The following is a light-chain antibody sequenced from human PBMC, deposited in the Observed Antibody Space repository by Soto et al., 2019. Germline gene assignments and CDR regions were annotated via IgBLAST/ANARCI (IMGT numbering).Light chain of an antibody. V-gene: IGLV3-21*04. CDR3: QVWDSSSDHVV. CDR1: NIGSKS. J-gene: IGLJ2*01. Sequence: SYEPTQPPSVSVAPGKTARITCGGNNIGSKSVHWYQQKPGQAPVMVIYYERDRPSGIPERFSGSNSGNTATLTISRVEAGDEADYYCQVWDSSSDHVVFGGGTKVTVL. CDR2: YER.